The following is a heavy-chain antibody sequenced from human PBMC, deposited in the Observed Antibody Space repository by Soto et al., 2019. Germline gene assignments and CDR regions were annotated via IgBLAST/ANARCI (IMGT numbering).Heavy chain of an antibody. D-gene: IGHD2-15*01. Sequence: QVQLVQSGAEVKKPGSSVKVSCKASGGTFSSYAISWVRQAPGQGLEWMGGIIPIFGTANYAQKFQGRVTVTADESTSTAYMELSSLRSEDTAVYYCARDCSGGSCYSASDLYCYYGMDVWGQGTTVTVSS. J-gene: IGHJ6*02. CDR3: ARDCSGGSCYSASDLYCYYGMDV. CDR1: GGTFSSYA. V-gene: IGHV1-69*12. CDR2: IIPIFGTA.